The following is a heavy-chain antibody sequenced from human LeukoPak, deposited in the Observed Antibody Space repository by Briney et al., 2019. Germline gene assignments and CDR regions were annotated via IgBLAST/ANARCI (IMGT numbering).Heavy chain of an antibody. Sequence: SVKVSCKASGGTFSSYAISWVRQAPGQGLEWMGRIIPILGIANYAQKFQGRVTMTRDTSTSTVYMEVSSLRSEDTAVYYCARDQWGYSAGGGIAVAGNFDYWGQGTLVTVSS. CDR3: ARDQWGYSAGGGIAVAGNFDY. CDR2: IIPILGIA. V-gene: IGHV1-69*04. CDR1: GGTFSSYA. D-gene: IGHD6-19*01. J-gene: IGHJ4*02.